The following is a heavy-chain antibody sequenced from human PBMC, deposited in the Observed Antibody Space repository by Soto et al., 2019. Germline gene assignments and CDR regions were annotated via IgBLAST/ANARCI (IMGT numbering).Heavy chain of an antibody. Sequence: GGSLRLSCAASGFIVSSNYMSWVRQAPGKGLEWVSLIYSGGNTFYADSVKGRFTISRDNSKNTLYLQMNSLRAEDTAIYYWARNPLSSRWYFSPWGQGSLVPVSS. CDR3: ARNPLSSRWYFSP. D-gene: IGHD6-13*01. CDR2: IYSGGNT. V-gene: IGHV3-66*01. J-gene: IGHJ5*02. CDR1: GFIVSSNY.